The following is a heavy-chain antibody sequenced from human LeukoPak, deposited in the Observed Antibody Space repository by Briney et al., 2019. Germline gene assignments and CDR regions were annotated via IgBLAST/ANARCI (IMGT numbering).Heavy chain of an antibody. J-gene: IGHJ4*02. CDR2: ISSSSSYI. Sequence: GGSLRLSCAASGSTFSSYSMNWVRQAPGKGLEWVSSISSSSSYIYYADSVKGRFTISRDNAKNSLYLQMNSLRAEDTAVYYCAREVILTGFSASGFPDYWGQGTLVTVSS. CDR3: AREVILTGFSASGFPDY. D-gene: IGHD3-9*01. CDR1: GSTFSSYS. V-gene: IGHV3-21*01.